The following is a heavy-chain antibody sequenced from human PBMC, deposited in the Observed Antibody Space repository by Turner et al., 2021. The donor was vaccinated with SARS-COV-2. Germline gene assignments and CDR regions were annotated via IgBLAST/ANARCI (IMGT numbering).Heavy chain of an antibody. CDR3: ARGVGDSGYGRWLDY. J-gene: IGHJ4*02. V-gene: IGHV4-59*01. CDR2: ISFTGNT. CDR1: DGSMTDYY. D-gene: IGHD5-12*01. Sequence: QLQLQESGPGLAKPSETLSLTCSVSDGSMTDYYWHWIRQPPGKTLEWIGYISFTGNTIYNPSLESRLTISLDTSKNQFSLRLTSVTAADTAVYYCARGVGDSGYGRWLDYWGQGTLVTVSS.